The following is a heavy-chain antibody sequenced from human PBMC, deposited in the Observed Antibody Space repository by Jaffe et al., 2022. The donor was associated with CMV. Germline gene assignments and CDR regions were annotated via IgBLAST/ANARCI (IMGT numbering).Heavy chain of an antibody. CDR2: IRSNSAGGTT. J-gene: IGHJ4*02. V-gene: IGHV3-15*01. CDR3: TTADARGWLPQFDY. CDR1: GLTVNDAW. Sequence: EVQLVESGGGLVKPGGSLRLSCAASGLTVNDAWMSWVRQAPGKGLEWVGRIRSNSAGGTTDYAAPVKGRFTISRDTSEKTFYLQMNSLKTDDTAVYFCTTADARGWLPQFDYWGQGALVTVSS. D-gene: IGHD5-12*01.